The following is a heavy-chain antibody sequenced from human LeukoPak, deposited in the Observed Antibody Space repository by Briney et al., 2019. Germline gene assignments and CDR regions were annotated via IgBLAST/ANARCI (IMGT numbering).Heavy chain of an antibody. CDR1: GFTFTTYA. D-gene: IGHD3-10*01. CDR2: IRGSGDNT. Sequence: PGGSLRLSCSASGFTFTTYAMSWVRQAPGKGLEWVSTIRGSGDNTYYAESVKGRFAISRDTSNKTLFLQMSSLRAEDTALYYCARGRSGTYYSSDDYWGQGTLVTVSS. V-gene: IGHV3-23*01. J-gene: IGHJ4*02. CDR3: ARGRSGTYYSSDDY.